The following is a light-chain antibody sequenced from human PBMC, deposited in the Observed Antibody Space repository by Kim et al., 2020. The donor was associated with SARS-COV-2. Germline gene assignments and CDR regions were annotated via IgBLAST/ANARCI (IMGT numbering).Light chain of an antibody. CDR3: SSYTSSSTWV. V-gene: IGLV2-18*02. Sequence: GQSDTISCTGTSGYVGSYNRVSWYQQPPGTAPKLMIYEVSNRPSGVPDRFSGSKSGNTASLTISGLQAEDEADYYCSSYTSSSTWVFGGGTQLTVL. CDR1: SGYVGSYNR. CDR2: EVS. J-gene: IGLJ3*02.